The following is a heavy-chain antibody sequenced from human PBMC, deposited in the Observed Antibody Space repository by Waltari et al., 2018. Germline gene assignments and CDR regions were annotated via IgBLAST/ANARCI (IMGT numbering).Heavy chain of an antibody. D-gene: IGHD3-3*01. Sequence: QVQLQESGPGLVKPSETLSLTCTVSGGSISSYYWSWIRQPAGKGLEWIGRIYTSGSTNYNPSLKSRVTMSVDTSKNQFSLKLSSVTAADTAVYYCARDYSGITIFGRRINWFDPWGQGTLVTVSS. CDR3: ARDYSGITIFGRRINWFDP. J-gene: IGHJ5*02. CDR1: GGSISSYY. V-gene: IGHV4-4*07. CDR2: IYTSGST.